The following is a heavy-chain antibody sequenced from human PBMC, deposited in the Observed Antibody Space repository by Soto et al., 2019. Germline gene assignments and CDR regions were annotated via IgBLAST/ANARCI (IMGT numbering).Heavy chain of an antibody. Sequence: PSETLSLTCTVSGGSISSGDYYWSWIRQPPGKGLEWIGYIYYSGSTYYNPSLKSRVTISVDTSKNQFSLKLSSVTAADTAVYYCARAPGIAAAGNLDYWGQGTLVTVSS. V-gene: IGHV4-30-4*01. CDR2: IYYSGST. CDR1: GGSISSGDYY. CDR3: ARAPGIAAAGNLDY. J-gene: IGHJ4*02. D-gene: IGHD6-13*01.